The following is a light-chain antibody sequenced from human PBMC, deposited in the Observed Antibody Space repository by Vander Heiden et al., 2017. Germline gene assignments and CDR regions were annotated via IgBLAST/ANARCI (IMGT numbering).Light chain of an antibody. CDR2: VAS. Sequence: EIVMTQSPANLSVHPGESATLSCRARQSVSSNLAWYQQKPGQAPRLLIYVASTRATGIPAMFSGSGSGTEFTLTISSLQSEDFAVYYCQQYNNWPPVTFGQGTKLEIK. V-gene: IGKV3-15*01. CDR1: QSVSSN. J-gene: IGKJ2*01. CDR3: QQYNNWPPVT.